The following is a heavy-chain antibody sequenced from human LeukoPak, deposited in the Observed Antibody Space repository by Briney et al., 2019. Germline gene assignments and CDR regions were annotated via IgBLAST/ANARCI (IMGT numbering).Heavy chain of an antibody. CDR2: IGARGGGT. V-gene: IGHV3-23*01. CDR3: AKRQVTKVCQNYFDY. Sequence: PGGLLRLSCAASGLTFGSYAMTWVRQAQGKGLESVTTIGARGGGTVYADSVKGRFTISRDNSKYMLYLQMNSLRADDTAVYYCAKRQVTKVCQNYFDYWGQGTLVTVSS. J-gene: IGHJ4*02. CDR1: GLTFGSYA. D-gene: IGHD2-21*02.